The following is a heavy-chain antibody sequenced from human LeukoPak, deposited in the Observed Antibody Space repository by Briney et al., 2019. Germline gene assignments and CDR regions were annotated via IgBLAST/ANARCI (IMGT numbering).Heavy chain of an antibody. CDR3: ALDCCTGSRFDH. CDR1: GFTVSSNY. J-gene: IGHJ4*02. V-gene: IGHV3-53*01. Sequence: PGESLRLTCAVSGFTVSSNYMGWVRQAPGKGLEWVSAIYSGGSTYYADSVKGRFTISRDNSKNTLYLQMNSLTAEDMAVYYCALDCCTGSRFDHWGQGTLVTVSP. D-gene: IGHD2-8*02. CDR2: IYSGGST.